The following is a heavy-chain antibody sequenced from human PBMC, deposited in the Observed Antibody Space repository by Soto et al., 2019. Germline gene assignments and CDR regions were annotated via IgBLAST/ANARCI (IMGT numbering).Heavy chain of an antibody. CDR3: AREWWELGQNFYGMYV. CDR1: GFIFSDQY. J-gene: IGHJ6*02. CDR2: TRNKANSYTT. Sequence: EVKLVESGGGLVQPGGSLRLSCAVSGFIFSDQYIDWVRQAPGKGLEWVGRTRNKANSYTTQYVASVEGRFTIIRDESKNSLYLQMNDRKIEDPAVYYCAREWWELGQNFYGMYVWGQGTTVTVSS. D-gene: IGHD1-26*01. V-gene: IGHV3-72*01.